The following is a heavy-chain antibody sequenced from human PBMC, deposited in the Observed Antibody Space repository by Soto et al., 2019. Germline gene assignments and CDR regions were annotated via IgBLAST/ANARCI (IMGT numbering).Heavy chain of an antibody. D-gene: IGHD5-12*01. J-gene: IGHJ3*01. V-gene: IGHV5-51*01. CDR1: GYYSSSYW. Sequence: GESLKISWMGSGYYSSSYWIAWVRQMFGKGLEWVGSVYISDSETKYSPSFQGQVTISADKYTNTAYLYWSSLKASDTAMYYCARRGTLSGRDAFDVWGEGTMVTVSS. CDR3: ARRGTLSGRDAFDV. CDR2: VYISDSET.